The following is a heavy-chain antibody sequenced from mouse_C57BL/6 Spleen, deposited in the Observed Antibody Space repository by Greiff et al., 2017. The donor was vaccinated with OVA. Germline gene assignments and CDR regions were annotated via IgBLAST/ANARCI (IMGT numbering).Heavy chain of an antibody. J-gene: IGHJ2*01. V-gene: IGHV8-12*01. Sequence: QVTLKESGPGILQSSQTLSLTCSFSGFSLSTSGMGVSWIRQPSGKGLEWLAHIYCDDDKRYNPSLKSRLTISKDTSRNQVFLKITSVDTADTATYYCARRAVRRGDYFDYWGQGTTLTVSS. CDR1: GFSLSTSGMG. CDR3: ARRAVRRGDYFDY. CDR2: IYCDDDK.